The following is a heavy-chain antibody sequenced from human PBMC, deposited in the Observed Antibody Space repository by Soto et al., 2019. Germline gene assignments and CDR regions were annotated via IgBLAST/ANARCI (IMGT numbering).Heavy chain of an antibody. D-gene: IGHD2-21*02. J-gene: IGHJ6*02. V-gene: IGHV2-5*02. Sequence: QITLKESGPTLVKPTQTLTLTCTFSGFSLHTSGVGVGWIRQPPGQALEWLALIYWDDEKRYSPSLRSRLAITKDTSKNQVVLSLTSVDPVDTATYFCAHMSKDDRDRSVYGLDVWCPGATVIVSS. CDR3: AHMSKDDRDRSVYGLDV. CDR2: IYWDDEK. CDR1: GFSLHTSGVG.